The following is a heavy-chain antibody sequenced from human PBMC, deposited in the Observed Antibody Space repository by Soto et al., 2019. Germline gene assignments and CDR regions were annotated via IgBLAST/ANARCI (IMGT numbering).Heavy chain of an antibody. Sequence: LGESLKISCKGSGYSFTSYWIGWVRQMPGKGLEWMGIIYPGDSDTRYSPSFQGQVTISADKSISTAYLQWSSLKASDTAMYYCARIQGWIQLWLLNAFDIWGQGTMVTVSS. V-gene: IGHV5-51*01. J-gene: IGHJ3*02. CDR3: ARIQGWIQLWLLNAFDI. D-gene: IGHD5-18*01. CDR1: GYSFTSYW. CDR2: IYPGDSDT.